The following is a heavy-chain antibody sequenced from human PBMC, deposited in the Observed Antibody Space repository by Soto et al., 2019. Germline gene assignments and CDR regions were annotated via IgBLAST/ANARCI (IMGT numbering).Heavy chain of an antibody. Sequence: QVQLVQSGAEVKKPGSSVKVSCKASGGTFSSYAISWVRQAPGQGLEWMGGIIPIFGTANYAQKFQGRVTSNADESTSTAYMELSSLRSEDTAVYYCARASGIHIIYYYYYGMDVWGQGTTVTVSS. CDR3: ARASGIHIIYYYYYGMDV. V-gene: IGHV1-69*01. CDR2: IIPIFGTA. D-gene: IGHD3-10*01. J-gene: IGHJ6*02. CDR1: GGTFSSYA.